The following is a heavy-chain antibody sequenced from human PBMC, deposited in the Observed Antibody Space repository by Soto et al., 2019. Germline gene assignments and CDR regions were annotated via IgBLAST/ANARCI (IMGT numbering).Heavy chain of an antibody. CDR2: IVVGSGNT. D-gene: IGHD6-25*01. Sequence: GASVKVSCKTSGFIFTSSAVQWVRQARGQRLEWMGRIVVGSGNTDYAQKFHKRVTLTRDMSTSTVYMELRSLTFEDTALYYCARGGYNSLYYFYYWSQGTLVTVSS. V-gene: IGHV1-58*01. CDR1: GFIFTSSA. J-gene: IGHJ4*02. CDR3: ARGGYNSLYYFYY.